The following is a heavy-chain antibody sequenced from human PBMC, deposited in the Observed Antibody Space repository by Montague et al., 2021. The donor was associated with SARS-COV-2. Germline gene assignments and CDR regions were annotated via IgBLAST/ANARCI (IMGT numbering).Heavy chain of an antibody. V-gene: IGHV4-39*01. Sequence: SETLSLTCTVSGGSISSSSYYWAWIRQPPGKGLEWIGSIYHSGSTFYNPSLKSRVSMSVDTSKNQFSLKLSPVTAADTAMYYCAGVKWELSVGNVFDIWGQGTMVTASS. D-gene: IGHD1-26*01. CDR3: AGVKWELSVGNVFDI. CDR1: GGSISSSSYY. CDR2: IYHSGST. J-gene: IGHJ3*02.